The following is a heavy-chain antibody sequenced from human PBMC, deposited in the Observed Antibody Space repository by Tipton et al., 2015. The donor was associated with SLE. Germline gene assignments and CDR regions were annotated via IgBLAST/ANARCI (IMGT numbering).Heavy chain of an antibody. CDR3: ARGYCSTGSCQRGYYFDY. J-gene: IGHJ4*02. V-gene: IGHV4-39*07. CDR2: IYYSGTT. Sequence: TLSLTCTVSGDSIRSSRYYWGWIRQPPGKGLEWIGSIYYSGTTYYNPSLKSRVTISVDTSKNQFSLKLRSVTAADTAVYYCARGYCSTGSCQRGYYFDYWGQGTLVTVSS. CDR1: GDSIRSSRYY. D-gene: IGHD2-2*01.